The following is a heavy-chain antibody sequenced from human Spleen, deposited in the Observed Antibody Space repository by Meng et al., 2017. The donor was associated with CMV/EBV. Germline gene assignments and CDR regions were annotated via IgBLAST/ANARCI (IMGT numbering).Heavy chain of an antibody. CDR2: IDPAGGTT. CDR1: GYSFTSRY. J-gene: IGHJ4*02. D-gene: IGHD3-10*01. Sequence: KISCKASGYSFTSRYIHWVRRAPGQGLEWMGIIDPAGGTTSYTQKFQDRVTLTRDTLTNTIYMELSSLTSEDTAVYYCARAYGAFDYWGQGTLVTVSS. CDR3: ARAYGAFDY. V-gene: IGHV1-46*01.